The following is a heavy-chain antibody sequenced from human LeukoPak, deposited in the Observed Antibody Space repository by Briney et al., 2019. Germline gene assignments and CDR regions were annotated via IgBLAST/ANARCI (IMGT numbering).Heavy chain of an antibody. J-gene: IGHJ4*02. Sequence: GGSLRLSCAAPGFTFSWFTMNWVRQAPGKGLEWVSHISDSAIYYVDSVKGRFTISRDNAKNLLYLQMNSLRDEDTAVYYCARGGGCTSTGCYWIDYWGEGTLVTVSS. D-gene: IGHD2-2*01. CDR3: ARGGGCTSTGCYWIDY. CDR1: GFTFSWFT. V-gene: IGHV3-48*02. CDR2: ISDSAI.